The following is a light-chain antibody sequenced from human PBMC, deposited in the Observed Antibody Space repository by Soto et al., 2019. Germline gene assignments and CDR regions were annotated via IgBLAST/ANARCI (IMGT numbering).Light chain of an antibody. V-gene: IGKV1-39*01. CDR3: QQTYNAPWT. J-gene: IGKJ1*01. Sequence: DIPMTQSPSSLSASVGDRVTITCRAGQSISRYLNWYQQKPGRAPTLLIYAASSLESGVPSRFSGSGSGTDFTLTISSLQPEDFATYYCQQTYNAPWTFGQGTKVEIK. CDR1: QSISRY. CDR2: AAS.